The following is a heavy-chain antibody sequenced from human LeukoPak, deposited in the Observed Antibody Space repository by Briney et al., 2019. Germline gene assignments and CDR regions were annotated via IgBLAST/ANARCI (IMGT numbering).Heavy chain of an antibody. CDR3: ARGSSGYSTDI. Sequence: GGSLRLSCAASGLTFSNYAMIWVRQAPGKGLEWVSAISGRGGSTYYADSVKGRFTISRDNAKNSLYLQMNCLRDEDTAVYYCARGSSGYSTDIWGQGTMVTVSS. CDR1: GLTFSNYA. V-gene: IGHV3-23*01. D-gene: IGHD3-22*01. J-gene: IGHJ3*02. CDR2: ISGRGGST.